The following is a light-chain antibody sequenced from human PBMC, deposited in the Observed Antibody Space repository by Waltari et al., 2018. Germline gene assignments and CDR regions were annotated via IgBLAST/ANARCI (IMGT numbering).Light chain of an antibody. V-gene: IGKV1-17*01. CDR2: EVS. Sequence: DIQMTPSPSSLSVSVGDRVTITCRARQGIRNDVSWYQQKPGKVPKRLIYEVSTLQDEVPSRFSGSGSETEFTLTISSLQPEDSASYYCLQYNIYPWTFGQGTKVEIK. J-gene: IGKJ1*01. CDR3: LQYNIYPWT. CDR1: QGIRND.